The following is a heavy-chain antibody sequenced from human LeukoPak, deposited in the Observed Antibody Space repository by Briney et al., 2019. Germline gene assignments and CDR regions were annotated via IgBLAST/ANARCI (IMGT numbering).Heavy chain of an antibody. V-gene: IGHV3-23*01. Sequence: GGSLRLSCAASGFTSSSSAMSWVRQAPGKGLEWVSGVSGSGGSTYYADSVKGRFTMSRDNSKNTLYLQMNSLRAEDTALYYCAKRMAGYCSGGSCYSADYWGQGTLVTVSS. CDR1: GFTSSSSA. CDR3: AKRMAGYCSGGSCYSADY. D-gene: IGHD2-15*01. CDR2: VSGSGGST. J-gene: IGHJ4*02.